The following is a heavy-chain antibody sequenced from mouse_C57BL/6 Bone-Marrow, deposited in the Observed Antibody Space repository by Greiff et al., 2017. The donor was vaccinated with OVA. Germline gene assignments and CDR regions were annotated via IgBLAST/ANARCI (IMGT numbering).Heavy chain of an antibody. CDR1: GYTFTSYW. CDR2: IYPGSGRT. V-gene: IGHV1-55*01. J-gene: IGHJ4*01. CDR3: ERSGITTVRGDFAMDD. D-gene: IGHD1-1*01. Sequence: QVQLQQPGAELVKPGASVKMSCKASGYTFTSYWITWVKQRPGQGLEWIGDIYPGSGRTNYNEKFKSKATLTVDTSSSTAYMQLSSLTSEDSAVYYGERSGITTVRGDFAMDDWGQGTSVTVSS.